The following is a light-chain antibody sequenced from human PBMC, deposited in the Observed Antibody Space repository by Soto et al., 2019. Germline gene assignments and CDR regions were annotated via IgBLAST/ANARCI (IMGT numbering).Light chain of an antibody. J-gene: IGLJ2*01. V-gene: IGLV1-44*01. Sequence: QSVLTQPPSASGTPGQRVTISCSGSSSNIGKNAVHWFQQLPRTAPKLLIYDNNQRPSGVPDRFSGSKSGTSASLAISGLQPEDEADYYCAAWDDSLGGLFGGGTQLTVL. CDR1: SSNIGKNA. CDR3: AAWDDSLGGL. CDR2: DNN.